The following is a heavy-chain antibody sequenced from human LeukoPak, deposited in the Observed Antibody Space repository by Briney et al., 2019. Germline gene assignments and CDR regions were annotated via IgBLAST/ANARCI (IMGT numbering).Heavy chain of an antibody. D-gene: IGHD1/OR15-1a*01. Sequence: ETLSLTCTVSGGSISSSSYYWGWIRQPPGKGLEWVSGLSGSGRATYYAHSVKGRFTISRENSKNAMFLQMNSLRVDDTAVYYCARQRVMLTGTGGTWIDPWGQGTLVTVSS. CDR2: LSGSGRAT. J-gene: IGHJ5*02. CDR3: ARQRVMLTGTGGTWIDP. CDR1: GGSISSSSYY. V-gene: IGHV3-23*01.